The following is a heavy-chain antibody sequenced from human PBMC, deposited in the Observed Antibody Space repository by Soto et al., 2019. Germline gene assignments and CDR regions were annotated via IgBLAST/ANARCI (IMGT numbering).Heavy chain of an antibody. V-gene: IGHV1-18*01. Sequence: QVQLVQSGGEVKRPGASVKVSCKTSGYTFSNYGITWVRQAPGQPLEWLGWISLYSDGTNYAQKFQGRVSMTTDTSTTTAYMELRSVRSDDTAVYYCARVVPGAEAWFGPWGQVTLVTVSS. CDR2: ISLYSDGT. CDR3: ARVVPGAEAWFGP. CDR1: GYTFSNYG. D-gene: IGHD2-2*01. J-gene: IGHJ5*02.